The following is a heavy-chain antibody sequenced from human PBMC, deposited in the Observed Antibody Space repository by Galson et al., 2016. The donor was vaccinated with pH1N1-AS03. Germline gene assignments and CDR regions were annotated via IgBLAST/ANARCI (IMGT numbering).Heavy chain of an antibody. J-gene: IGHJ3*02. V-gene: IGHV1-69*04. CDR2: IIPMLNIP. CDR3: AKGYSATPSGTFDI. Sequence: SVKVSCKASGGTFNTYAISWVRQAPGQGLEWMGRIIPMLNIPDYAQKFQVRVTITADKSTNTAYMELTNLRSDDTALYYCAKGYSATPSGTFDIWARGQWSPSLQ. D-gene: IGHD2-15*01. CDR1: GGTFNTYA.